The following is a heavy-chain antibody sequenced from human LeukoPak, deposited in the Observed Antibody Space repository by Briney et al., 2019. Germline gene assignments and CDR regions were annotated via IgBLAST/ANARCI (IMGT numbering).Heavy chain of an antibody. CDR1: GGSFSGYY. D-gene: IGHD6-19*01. J-gene: IGHJ4*02. V-gene: IGHV4-34*01. Sequence: SETLSLTCVVYGGSFSGYYWSWIRQPPGKGLEWIGEINHSGSTNYNPSLKSRVTISVDTSKNQFSLKLSSVTAADTAVYYCASARPEAVAGYNFDCWGQGTLVTVSS. CDR3: ASARPEAVAGYNFDC. CDR2: INHSGST.